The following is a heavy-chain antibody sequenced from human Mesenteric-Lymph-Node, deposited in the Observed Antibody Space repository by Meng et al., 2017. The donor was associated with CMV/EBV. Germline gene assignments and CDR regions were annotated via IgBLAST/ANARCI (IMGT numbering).Heavy chain of an antibody. Sequence: GGSLRLSCEVSGFIFGDYHMSWIRQAPGKGLQWLSYISASGSPIYNTDSVKGRFTVSRDDAKNSVSLQMDSLTVEDTAVYYCAREQRGIAMAGIYWYFDLWGRGTLVTVSS. CDR1: GFIFGDYH. CDR3: AREQRGIAMAGIYWYFDL. J-gene: IGHJ2*01. D-gene: IGHD6-19*01. CDR2: ISASGSPI. V-gene: IGHV3-11*01.